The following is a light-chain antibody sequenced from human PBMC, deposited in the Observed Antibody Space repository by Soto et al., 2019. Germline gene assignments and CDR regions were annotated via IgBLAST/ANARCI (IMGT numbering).Light chain of an antibody. CDR3: QQYNNWPLT. Sequence: EIVMTQFPATLSVSPGERATLSCRASQSVSSNLAWFQQKPGQAPRVLIYGISTRATGIPARFSGNGSETEFTLTISSLQSEDFAVYYCQQYNNWPLTFGGGTKVEIK. J-gene: IGKJ4*01. V-gene: IGKV3-15*01. CDR2: GIS. CDR1: QSVSSN.